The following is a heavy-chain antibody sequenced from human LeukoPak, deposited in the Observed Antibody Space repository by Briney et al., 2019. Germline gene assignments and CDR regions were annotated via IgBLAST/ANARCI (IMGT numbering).Heavy chain of an antibody. CDR1: GFTFSSYS. Sequence: AGGSLRLSCAASGFTFSSYSMNWVSQAPGKGLEWVSSISSSSSYIYCADSVKGRFTISRDNAKNSLYLQMNSLRAEDTAVYYCARLFDGSGSYPLDWYFDLWGRGTLVTVSS. CDR2: ISSSSSYI. V-gene: IGHV3-21*01. CDR3: ARLFDGSGSYPLDWYFDL. D-gene: IGHD3-10*01. J-gene: IGHJ2*01.